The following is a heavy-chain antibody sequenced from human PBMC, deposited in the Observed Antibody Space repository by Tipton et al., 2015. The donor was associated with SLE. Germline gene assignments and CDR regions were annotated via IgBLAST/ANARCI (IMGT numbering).Heavy chain of an antibody. V-gene: IGHV1-69*16. D-gene: IGHD4-11*01. CDR3: VFTSTTVTTPSY. CDR1: GGIFSDYT. Sequence: QSGPEVKKPGSSVKVSCKASGGIFSDYTISWVRQAPGQGLEWMGRFIPILGISNYAQRFQGRVTITTDESTSTVYMDLSSLTSEDTAVYYCVFTSTTVTTPSYWDQGTLVTVSS. J-gene: IGHJ4*02. CDR2: FIPILGIS.